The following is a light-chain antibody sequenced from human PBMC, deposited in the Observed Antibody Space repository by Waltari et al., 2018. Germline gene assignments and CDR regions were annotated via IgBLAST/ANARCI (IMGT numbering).Light chain of an antibody. Sequence: QAVVTQEPSLTVSPGGTVTLTCGSSTGAVTSGHYPYWFQQKPGQAPRTLIYDTSNKHSWTPALFSGSLLGGKAALTLSGAQPEDEAEYYCLLSYSGAHWVFGGGTKLTVL. CDR1: TGAVTSGHY. CDR3: LLSYSGAHWV. J-gene: IGLJ3*02. V-gene: IGLV7-46*01. CDR2: DTS.